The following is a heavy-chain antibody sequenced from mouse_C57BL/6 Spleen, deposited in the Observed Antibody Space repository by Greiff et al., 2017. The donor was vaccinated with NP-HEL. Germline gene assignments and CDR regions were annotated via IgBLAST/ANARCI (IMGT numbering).Heavy chain of an antibody. V-gene: IGHV1-52*01. D-gene: IGHD1-1*01. J-gene: IGHJ2*01. CDR2: IDPSDSET. CDR3: ARTCSSYEGYFDY. Sequence: QVQLQQPGAELVRPGSSVKLSCKASGYTFTSYWMHWVKQRPIQGLEWIGNIDPSDSETHYNQKFKDKATLTVDKSSSTAYMQLSSLTSEDSAVYYCARTCSSYEGYFDYWGQGTTLTVSS. CDR1: GYTFTSYW.